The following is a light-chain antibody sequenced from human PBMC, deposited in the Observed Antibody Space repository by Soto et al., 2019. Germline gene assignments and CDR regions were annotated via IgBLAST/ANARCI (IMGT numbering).Light chain of an antibody. CDR3: QQYHTYPLT. Sequence: EIVVTQVPYTLSGIPGERATLSCTASQSISRTLAWYQQKSGQPPRVLIFDASTRASGVPARFSGSGSGTEFTLSISSLQPEDFAAYYCQQYHTYPLTFGRGTKVDIK. CDR1: QSISRT. V-gene: IGKV3D-15*01. CDR2: DAS. J-gene: IGKJ1*01.